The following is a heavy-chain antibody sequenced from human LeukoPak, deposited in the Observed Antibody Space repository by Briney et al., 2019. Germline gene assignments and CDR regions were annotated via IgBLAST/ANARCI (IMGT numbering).Heavy chain of an antibody. CDR3: ARGVDYFPFFDY. V-gene: IGHV4-39*07. D-gene: IGHD3-10*02. J-gene: IGHJ4*02. CDR2: IYYSGST. Sequence: SETLSLTCTVSGGSISSSSYYWGWIRQPPGTGLEWIGSIYYSGSTYYNPSLKSRVTISVDTSKNQFSLNLSSVTAADTAVYYCARGVDYFPFFDYWGQGTLVTVSS. CDR1: GGSISSSSYY.